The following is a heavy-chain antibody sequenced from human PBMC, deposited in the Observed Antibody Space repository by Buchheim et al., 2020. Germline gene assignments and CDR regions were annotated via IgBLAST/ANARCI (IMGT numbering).Heavy chain of an antibody. Sequence: QVQLVESGGGVVRPGRSLRLSCAASGFTFSSYAMHWVRQAPGKGLEWVAVISYDGSNKYYADSVKGRFNISRDNSKNTLYLQMNSLRAEDTAVYYCVGDYDSSGYYYNYWGQGTL. CDR3: VGDYDSSGYYYNY. CDR1: GFTFSSYA. V-gene: IGHV3-30-3*01. D-gene: IGHD3-22*01. CDR2: ISYDGSNK. J-gene: IGHJ4*02.